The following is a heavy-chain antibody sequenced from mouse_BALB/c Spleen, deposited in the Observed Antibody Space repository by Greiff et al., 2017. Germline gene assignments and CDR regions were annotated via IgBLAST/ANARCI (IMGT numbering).Heavy chain of an antibody. CDR2: IDPANGNT. CDR3: ARPIPYGYGAMDY. D-gene: IGHD2-2*01. V-gene: IGHV14-3*02. J-gene: IGHJ4*01. CDR1: GFNIKDTY. Sequence: EVHLVESGAELVKPGASVKLSCTASGFNIKDTYMHWVKQRPEQGLEWIGRIDPANGNTKYDPKFQGKATITADTSSNTAYLQLSSLTSEDTAVYYCARPIPYGYGAMDYWGQGTSVTVSS.